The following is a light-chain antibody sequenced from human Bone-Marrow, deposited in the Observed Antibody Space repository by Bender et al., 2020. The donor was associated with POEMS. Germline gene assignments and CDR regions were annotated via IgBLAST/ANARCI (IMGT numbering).Light chain of an antibody. CDR2: FVT. CDR1: SSDVGGYNF. CDR3: TSYAGTYTWV. V-gene: IGLV2-11*01. J-gene: IGLJ3*02. Sequence: QSALTQPRSVSGSPGQSVTISCTGTSSDVGGYNFVSWYQHHPGEAPKLMIYFVTTRPSGVPDRFSGSESGNTASLPISGLQGEDEADYFCTSYAGTYTWVFGGGTKLTVL.